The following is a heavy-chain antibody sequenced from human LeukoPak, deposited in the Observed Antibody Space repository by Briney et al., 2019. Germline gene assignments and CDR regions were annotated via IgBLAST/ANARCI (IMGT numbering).Heavy chain of an antibody. CDR1: GFTFRSYA. CDR3: VKDRDSGYDSLDY. Sequence: GGSLRLSCAASGFTFRSYAMHWVRLAPGKGLEYVSGISSNGGRTFYEDSVKGRFTISRDNSKDTLYLQMSSLRAEDTAPYHCVKDRDSGYDSLDYWGQGTLVTVSS. D-gene: IGHD5-12*01. V-gene: IGHV3-64D*06. J-gene: IGHJ4*02. CDR2: ISSNGGRT.